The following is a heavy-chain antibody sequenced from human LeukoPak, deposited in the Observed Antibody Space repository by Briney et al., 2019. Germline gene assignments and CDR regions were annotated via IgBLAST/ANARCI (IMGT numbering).Heavy chain of an antibody. J-gene: IGHJ3*02. Sequence: AASVKVSCKASGGTFSSYAISWVRQAPGQGLEWMGRIIPIFGTANYAQKFQGRVTITTDESTSTAYMELGSLRSEDTAVYYCARGVVHDFWSGYLPDDAFDIWGQGTMVTVSS. V-gene: IGHV1-69*05. CDR3: ARGVVHDFWSGYLPDDAFDI. D-gene: IGHD3-3*01. CDR1: GGTFSSYA. CDR2: IIPIFGTA.